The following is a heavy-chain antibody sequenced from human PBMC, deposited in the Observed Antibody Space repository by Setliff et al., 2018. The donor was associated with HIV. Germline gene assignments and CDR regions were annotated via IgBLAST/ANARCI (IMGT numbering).Heavy chain of an antibody. CDR2: IDPSGGST. J-gene: IGHJ4*02. Sequence: ASVKVSCKASGYTFTSYGISWVRQAPGQGLEWMGVIDPSGGSTNQPQKFQGRVIMTRDTSTNTVYMELSSLRSEDTAVYYCARAVASKNIRGEYYFDYWGQGTLVTVSS. CDR1: GYTFTSYG. CDR3: ARAVASKNIRGEYYFDY. V-gene: IGHV1-46*01. D-gene: IGHD3-16*01.